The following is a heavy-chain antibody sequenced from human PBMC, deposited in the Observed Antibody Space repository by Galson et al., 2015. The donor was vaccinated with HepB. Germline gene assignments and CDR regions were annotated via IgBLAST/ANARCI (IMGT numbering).Heavy chain of an antibody. J-gene: IGHJ4*02. V-gene: IGHV1-18*01. Sequence: SVKVSCKASGYTFTSYGISWVRQAPGQGLEWMGWISAYNGDTNHAQTLQGRVTMTADTSTSTAYMELRSLRSDDTAVYYCARAGSQLPYRGSLGYWGQGTLVTVSS. CDR3: ARAGSQLPYRGSLGY. D-gene: IGHD6-6*01. CDR1: GYTFTSYG. CDR2: ISAYNGDT.